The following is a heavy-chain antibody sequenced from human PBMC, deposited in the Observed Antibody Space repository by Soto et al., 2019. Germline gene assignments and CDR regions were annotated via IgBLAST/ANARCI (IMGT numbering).Heavy chain of an antibody. Sequence: QVQLVESGGGVVQPGRSLRLSCAASGFTFSSYAMHWVRQAPGKGLEWVAVISYDGSNKYYADSVKGRFTISRDNSKNTRYLQMNSLRAEDTAVYYCARDHKGPYYDILTGPDYWGQGTLITVSS. D-gene: IGHD3-9*01. CDR3: ARDHKGPYYDILTGPDY. CDR1: GFTFSSYA. CDR2: ISYDGSNK. V-gene: IGHV3-30-3*01. J-gene: IGHJ4*02.